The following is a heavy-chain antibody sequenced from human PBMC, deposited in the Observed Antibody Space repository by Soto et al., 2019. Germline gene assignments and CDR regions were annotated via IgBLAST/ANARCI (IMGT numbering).Heavy chain of an antibody. J-gene: IGHJ4*02. Sequence: PGGSLRLSCAASGFTFSSYWMHWVRQAPGKGLVWVSRINPDGSATNYADSVKGRFTISRDNAKNTLYLQMNSLRAEDTAVFYCARPGRVTTYFDYWGQGTLVTVSS. V-gene: IGHV3-74*01. CDR2: INPDGSAT. D-gene: IGHD5-18*01. CDR1: GFTFSSYW. CDR3: ARPGRVTTYFDY.